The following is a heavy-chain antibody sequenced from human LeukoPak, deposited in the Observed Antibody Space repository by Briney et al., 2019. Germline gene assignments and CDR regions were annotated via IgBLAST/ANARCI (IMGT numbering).Heavy chain of an antibody. CDR3: AGEGYYGAFDI. Sequence: PGGSLRLSCAASGFTFSGYSMNWVRQAPGKGLEWVAYINSRSSSIFYADSVKGRFTISRDNAKNSLYLQMNRVRDEDTAVYHCAGEGYYGAFDIWGQGTMVTVSS. D-gene: IGHD3-10*01. V-gene: IGHV3-48*02. J-gene: IGHJ3*02. CDR2: INSRSSSI. CDR1: GFTFSGYS.